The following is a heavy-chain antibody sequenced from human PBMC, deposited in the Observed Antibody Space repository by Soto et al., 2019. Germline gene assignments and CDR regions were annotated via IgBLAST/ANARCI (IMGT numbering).Heavy chain of an antibody. CDR3: ARHEAASSSLNNYGLDV. D-gene: IGHD6-6*01. V-gene: IGHV5-51*01. J-gene: IGHJ6*02. CDR1: GYMFTNYW. Sequence: PGESLKISCKGSGYMFTNYWIGWVRQRPGKGLEWMGIIYPRNSDTRYTPSFQGQVTISADRSISTAYLQWSSLKASDTAMYYCARHEAASSSLNNYGLDVWGRGTTDTVSS. CDR2: IYPRNSDT.